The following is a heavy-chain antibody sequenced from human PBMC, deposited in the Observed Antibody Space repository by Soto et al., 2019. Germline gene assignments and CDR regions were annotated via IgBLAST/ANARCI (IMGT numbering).Heavy chain of an antibody. V-gene: IGHV4-4*02. Sequence: SETLSLTCAVSGVSISSRNWWRWLRQPPGKGLEWIGEIHPSGNTNSNPSLKSRVTMSVDESKNQFSLKLTSVTAADTAVYYCSKVDAEYFVSRGDRWFDPWGQGTLVTVSS. CDR3: SKVDAEYFVSRGDRWFDP. CDR1: GVSISSRNW. J-gene: IGHJ5*02. D-gene: IGHD2-21*01. CDR2: IHPSGNT.